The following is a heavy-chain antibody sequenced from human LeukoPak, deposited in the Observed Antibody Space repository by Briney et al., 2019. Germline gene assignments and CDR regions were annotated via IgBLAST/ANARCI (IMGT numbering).Heavy chain of an antibody. CDR1: GYSFSTYW. CDR3: ARVPCTGGSCSRTFDY. CDR2: INAADSDT. J-gene: IGHJ4*02. V-gene: IGHV5-51*01. D-gene: IGHD2-8*02. Sequence: KVGESLKISCKGSGYSFSTYWIGWVRQMPGKGLEWMGLINAADSDTRYSPSFQGQVLISVDKSISTAYLQWGNLKATDTAFYYCARVPCTGGSCSRTFDYWGQGTLVTV.